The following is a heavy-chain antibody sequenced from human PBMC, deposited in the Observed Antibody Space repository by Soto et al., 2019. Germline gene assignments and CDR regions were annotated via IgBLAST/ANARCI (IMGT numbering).Heavy chain of an antibody. D-gene: IGHD3-10*01. CDR2: ISAYNGNT. J-gene: IGHJ6*02. Sequence: QVQLVQSGAEVKKPGASVKVSCKASGYTFTSYGISWVRQAPGQGLEWMGWISAYNGNTNYAQKLQGRVTMTTDTSTSTAYRELRSLRSDDTAVYYCARDGYYYGSGSSTRYGMDVWGQGTTVTVSS. CDR3: ARDGYYYGSGSSTRYGMDV. CDR1: GYTFTSYG. V-gene: IGHV1-18*01.